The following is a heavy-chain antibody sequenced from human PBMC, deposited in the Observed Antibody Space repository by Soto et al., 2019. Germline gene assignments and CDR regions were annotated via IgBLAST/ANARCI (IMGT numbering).Heavy chain of an antibody. D-gene: IGHD1-7*01. CDR3: VIDWDWSYES. J-gene: IGHJ5*02. Sequence: PGGSLRLSCAASGFIFNDYYIDWVRQAPGKGLEWVGRIRNKAANYSTEYGAYVQGRFFISRDDSNNSVYLQMNSLKTEGTAVYYCVIDWDWSYESWGLGTLVTVSS. CDR1: GFIFNDYY. V-gene: IGHV3-72*01. CDR2: IRNKAANYST.